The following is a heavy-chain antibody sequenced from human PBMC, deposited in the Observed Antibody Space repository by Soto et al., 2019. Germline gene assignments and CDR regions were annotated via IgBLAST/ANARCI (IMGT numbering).Heavy chain of an antibody. CDR3: ARRSYDFWSGYYHNWFDP. CDR1: GGTFSSYA. V-gene: IGHV1-69*01. Sequence: QVQLVQSGAEVKKPGSSVKVSCKASGGTFSSYAISWVRQAPGQGLECMGGIIPIFGTANYAQKFQGRVTITADESTSTAYMELSSLRSEDTAVYYCARRSYDFWSGYYHNWFDPWGQGTLVTVSS. J-gene: IGHJ5*02. D-gene: IGHD3-3*01. CDR2: IIPIFGTA.